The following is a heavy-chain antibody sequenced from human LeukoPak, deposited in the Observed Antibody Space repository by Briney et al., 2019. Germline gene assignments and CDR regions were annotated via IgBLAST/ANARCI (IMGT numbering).Heavy chain of an antibody. J-gene: IGHJ4*02. CDR3: ARAPAREEQLVYYFDC. Sequence: SETLSLTCTVSGDSISSSTYSTTYYWGWIRQPPGKGLEWIGSITYSGTTHYNASLKSRVTISVDTSKNQFSLRLSSVTAADTAVYYCARAPAREEQLVYYFDCWGQGTLVTVSS. CDR1: GDSISSSTYSTTYY. CDR2: ITYSGTT. D-gene: IGHD6-13*01. V-gene: IGHV4-39*01.